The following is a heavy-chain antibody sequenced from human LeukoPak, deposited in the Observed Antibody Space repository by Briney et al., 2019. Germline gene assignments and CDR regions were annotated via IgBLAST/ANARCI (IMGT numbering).Heavy chain of an antibody. Sequence: ASVKVSCKASGFTFTSSAMQWVRQARGQRLEWIGWIVVGSGNTNYAQKFQERVTITRDMSTSTAYMELSSLRSEDTAVYYCAAVYYGSGSRVDYWGQGTLVTVSS. J-gene: IGHJ4*02. CDR3: AAVYYGSGSRVDY. CDR2: IVVGSGNT. D-gene: IGHD3-10*01. V-gene: IGHV1-58*02. CDR1: GFTFTSSA.